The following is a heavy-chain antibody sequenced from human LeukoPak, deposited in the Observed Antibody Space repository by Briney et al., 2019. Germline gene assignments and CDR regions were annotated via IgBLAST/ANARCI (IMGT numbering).Heavy chain of an antibody. V-gene: IGHV3-66*01. CDR2: IYSGGST. CDR1: GFTVSSNY. CDR3: AKDQYYYFDSSGSYHGAPFEY. Sequence: PGGSLRLSCAASGFTVSSNYMSWVRQAPGKGLEWVSVIYSGGSTYYADSVKGRFTISRDNSKNTLYLQMNSLRAEDTAVYYCAKDQYYYFDSSGSYHGAPFEYWGQGALVTVSA. J-gene: IGHJ4*02. D-gene: IGHD3-22*01.